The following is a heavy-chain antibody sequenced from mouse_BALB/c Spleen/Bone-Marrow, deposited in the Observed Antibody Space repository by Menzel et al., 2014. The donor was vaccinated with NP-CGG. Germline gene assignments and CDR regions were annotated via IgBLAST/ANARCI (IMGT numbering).Heavy chain of an antibody. Sequence: VKVVESGAELARPGASVKMSCKASGYTFTSYTMHWVKQRPGQGLEWIGYINPSSGYTNYNQKFKDKATLTADKSSSTAYMQLSSPTSEDSAVYYCAAGYYGNSGWFAYWGQGTLVTVSA. CDR3: AAGYYGNSGWFAY. D-gene: IGHD2-1*01. J-gene: IGHJ3*01. CDR2: INPSSGYT. V-gene: IGHV1-4*01. CDR1: GYTFTSYT.